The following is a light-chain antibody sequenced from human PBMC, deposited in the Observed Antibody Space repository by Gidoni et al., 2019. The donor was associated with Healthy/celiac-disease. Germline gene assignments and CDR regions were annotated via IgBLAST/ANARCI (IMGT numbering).Light chain of an antibody. V-gene: IGKV3-20*01. Sequence: EFFLPHSPGTLSLSPGERATLSCRASQSVSSSYLAWYQQKPGQAPRLLIYGASSRATGIPDRFSGSGSGTDFTLTISRLEPEDFAVYYCQQYGSWWTFGQGTKVEIK. J-gene: IGKJ1*01. CDR1: QSVSSSY. CDR3: QQYGSWWT. CDR2: GAS.